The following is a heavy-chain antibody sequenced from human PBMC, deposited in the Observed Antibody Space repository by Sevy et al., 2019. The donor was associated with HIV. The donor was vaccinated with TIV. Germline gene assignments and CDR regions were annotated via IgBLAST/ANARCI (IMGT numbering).Heavy chain of an antibody. CDR3: ARDKTRQGYCSSTSCLYYYGMDV. V-gene: IGHV3-7*01. D-gene: IGHD2-2*01. Sequence: GGSLRLSCAASGFILSSYWMSWVRQAPGKGLEWVANIKQDGSEKYYVDSVKGRFTISRDNAKNSLYLQMNSLRAEDTAVYYCARDKTRQGYCSSTSCLYYYGMDVWGQGPTVTVSS. CDR1: GFILSSYW. J-gene: IGHJ6*02. CDR2: IKQDGSEK.